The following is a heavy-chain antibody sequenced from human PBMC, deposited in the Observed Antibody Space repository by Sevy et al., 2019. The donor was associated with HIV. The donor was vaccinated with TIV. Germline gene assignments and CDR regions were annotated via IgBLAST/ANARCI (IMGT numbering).Heavy chain of an antibody. V-gene: IGHV4-4*07. CDR3: ARELDEYSSSSGHPMVLYYYGMDV. Sequence: SETLSLTCTVSGGSISSYYWSWIRQPAGKGLEWIGRIYTSGSTTYNPSLKSRVTMSVDTSKNQFSLKLSSATAADTALYYSARELDEYSSSSGHPMVLYYYGMDVWGQGTTVTVSS. J-gene: IGHJ6*02. CDR2: IYTSGST. CDR1: GGSISSYY. D-gene: IGHD6-6*01.